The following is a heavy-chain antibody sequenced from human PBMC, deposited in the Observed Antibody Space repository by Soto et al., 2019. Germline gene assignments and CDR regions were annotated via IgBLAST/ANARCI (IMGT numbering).Heavy chain of an antibody. CDR2: ISYDGSNK. Sequence: QVQLVESGGGVVQPGRSLRLSCSASGFTFSSYAMHWVLQAPGKGLEWVGVISYDGSNKFYADSVKGRFTISRDNSKNTLYLQMNTMRAEDTAVYYCARDAQGVVNNFFDYWGQGTLVTVSS. CDR3: ARDAQGVVNNFFDY. D-gene: IGHD3-3*01. J-gene: IGHJ4*02. CDR1: GFTFSSYA. V-gene: IGHV3-30-3*01.